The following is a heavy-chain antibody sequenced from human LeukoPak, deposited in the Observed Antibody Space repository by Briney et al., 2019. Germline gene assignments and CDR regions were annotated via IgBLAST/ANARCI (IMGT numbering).Heavy chain of an antibody. CDR2: IKSKRDGGTP. Sequence: PGGSLRLSCAASGFTFSKAWMSWVRQVPGKGLEWVGHIKSKRDGGTPDHAAPVKGRFTISRDDSKNTLYLQMNSLRVEDTAVYYCARTVVEVRAASDVFDIWGQGTMVTVSS. V-gene: IGHV3-15*01. CDR1: GFTFSKAW. J-gene: IGHJ3*02. CDR3: ARTVVEVRAASDVFDI. D-gene: IGHD2-2*01.